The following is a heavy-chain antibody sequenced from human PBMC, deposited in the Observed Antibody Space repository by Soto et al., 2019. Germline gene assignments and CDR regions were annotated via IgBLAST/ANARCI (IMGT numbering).Heavy chain of an antibody. CDR1: GFTFSSYW. D-gene: IGHD5-18*01. J-gene: IGHJ6*02. V-gene: IGHV3-48*02. CDR2: ITRVGSTM. Sequence: GGSLRLSCAASGFTFSSYWMHWVRQAPGKGLVWVSRITRVGSTMYYADSVKGRFTISRDNAKNSVHLQMDSLRDEDTAVYYCARGYSYGPSGMDVWGQGTTVTVSS. CDR3: ARGYSYGPSGMDV.